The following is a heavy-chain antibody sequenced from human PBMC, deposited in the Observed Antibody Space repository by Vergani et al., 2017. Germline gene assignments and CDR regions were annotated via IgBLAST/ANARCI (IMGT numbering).Heavy chain of an antibody. V-gene: IGHV3-53*01. CDR2: IYSGGIT. CDR1: GFTVSSNY. Sequence: EVQLVESGGGLIQPGGSLRLSCAASGFTVSSNYMSWVRQAPGKGLEWVSVIYSGGITYYADSVKGRFTISRDNSKNPLYLQMNSLRAEDTAVYYCATGIRVNVLTYYYYYMDVWGKGTTVTVSS. D-gene: IGHD3-16*02. J-gene: IGHJ6*03. CDR3: ATGIRVNVLTYYYYYMDV.